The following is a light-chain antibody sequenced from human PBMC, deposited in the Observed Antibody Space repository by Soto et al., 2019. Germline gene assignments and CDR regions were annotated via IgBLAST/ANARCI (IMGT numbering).Light chain of an antibody. J-gene: IGKJ1*01. V-gene: IGKV1-5*03. CDR1: QSISSW. CDR2: KAS. Sequence: DIQMTQSHSTLSASVGDRVTITCPASQSISSWLAWYQQKPGKAPKLLIYKASSLESGVPSRFSGSGSGTDFTLTISSLQPDDFATYYCQQYNSYSPWTFGQGTKVEIK. CDR3: QQYNSYSPWT.